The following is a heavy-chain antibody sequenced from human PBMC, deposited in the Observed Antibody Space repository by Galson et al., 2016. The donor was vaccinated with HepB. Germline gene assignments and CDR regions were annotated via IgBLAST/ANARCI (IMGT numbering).Heavy chain of an antibody. V-gene: IGHV3-30-3*01. J-gene: IGHJ6*04. D-gene: IGHD1-1*01. CDR1: GFIFRSYA. CDR3: ARFIASPWNDYYYYGMDV. Sequence: SLRLSCADSGFIFRSYAMNWVRQAPGKGLEWLAVISNDGSNKYFAGSVKGRFTISRDNSKNTLYLQMNSLRAEDTAVYYCARFIASPWNDYYYYGMDVWGKGTTVIVSS. CDR2: ISNDGSNK.